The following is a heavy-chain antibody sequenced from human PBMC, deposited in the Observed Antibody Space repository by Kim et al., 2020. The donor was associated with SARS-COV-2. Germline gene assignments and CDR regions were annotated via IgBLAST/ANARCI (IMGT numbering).Heavy chain of an antibody. CDR1: GGSISSSSYY. V-gene: IGHV4-39*07. D-gene: IGHD3-16*02. CDR2: IYYSGST. J-gene: IGHJ4*02. Sequence: SETLSLICTVSGGSISSSSYYWGWIRQPPGKGLEWIGSIYYSGSTYYNPSLKSRVTISVDTSKNQFSLKLSSVTAADTAVYYCASWHGEVIPWGPGPFDYWGQGTLVTVSS. CDR3: ASWHGEVIPWGPGPFDY.